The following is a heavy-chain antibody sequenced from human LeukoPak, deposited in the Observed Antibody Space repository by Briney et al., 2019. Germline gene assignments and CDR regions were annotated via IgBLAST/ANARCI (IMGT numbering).Heavy chain of an antibody. D-gene: IGHD6-19*01. CDR2: INHSGGT. V-gene: IGHV4-34*01. CDR1: GGSIRSDY. J-gene: IGHJ2*01. CDR3: ARGSGAVWYFDL. Sequence: KSSETLSLTCTVSGGSIRSDYWSWIRQPPGKGLEWIGEINHSGGTNYNPSLKSRVTISVDTSKNQFSLKLRSVTAADTAVYYCARGSGAVWYFDLWGRGTLVTVSS.